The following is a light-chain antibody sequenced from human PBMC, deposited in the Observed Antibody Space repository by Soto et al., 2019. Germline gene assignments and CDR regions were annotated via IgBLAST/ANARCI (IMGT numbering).Light chain of an antibody. CDR3: QKYNSAPRVT. J-gene: IGKJ5*01. CDR1: QGIHNY. Sequence: IQMTQSPSSLSASVGDRVTITCRASQGIHNYLAWYQQKPGKVPKLLIYGASTLQSGVPSRFSGSGSGTDFTLTISRLQPEDVATYYCQKYNSAPRVTFGQGTRLENK. V-gene: IGKV1-27*01. CDR2: GAS.